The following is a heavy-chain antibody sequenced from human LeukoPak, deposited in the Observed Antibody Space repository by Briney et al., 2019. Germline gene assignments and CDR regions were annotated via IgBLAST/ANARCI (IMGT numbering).Heavy chain of an antibody. CDR2: INHSGRT. CDR1: GGSFSGYY. CDR3: ARDWGVSARPGYMDV. V-gene: IGHV4-34*01. D-gene: IGHD6-6*01. J-gene: IGHJ6*03. Sequence: PSETLSLTCAVYGGSFSGYYWSWIRQPPGRGLEWIGEINHSGRTNYNPSRKSRVTISVETSKNQFSLRLSSVTAADAAVYYCARDWGVSARPGYMDVWGKGTTVTISS.